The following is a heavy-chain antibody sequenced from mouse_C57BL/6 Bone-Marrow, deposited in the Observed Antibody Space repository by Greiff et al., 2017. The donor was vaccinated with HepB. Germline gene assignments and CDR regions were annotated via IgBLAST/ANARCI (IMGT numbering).Heavy chain of an antibody. J-gene: IGHJ3*01. CDR2: IDPENGDT. Sequence: EVKLQQSGAELVRPGASVKLSCTASGFNIKDDYMHWVKQRPEQGLEWIGWIDPENGDTEYASKFQGKATITADTSSNTAYLQLSSLTSEDTAVYYCTRDYDEAWFAYWGQGTLVTVSA. D-gene: IGHD2-4*01. CDR3: TRDYDEAWFAY. CDR1: GFNIKDDY. V-gene: IGHV14-4*01.